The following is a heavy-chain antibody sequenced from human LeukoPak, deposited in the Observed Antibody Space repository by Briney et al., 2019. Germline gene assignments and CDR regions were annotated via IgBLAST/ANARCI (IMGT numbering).Heavy chain of an antibody. Sequence: GGSLRLSCAASGFTVSSNAMSWVRQAPGKELEWVSFIYSGGSTYYAESVQGRFTISRDNSKNTLYLQMNSLRAEDTAVYYCAKGSSGSRPYYFDYWGQGTLVTVSS. CDR2: IYSGGST. D-gene: IGHD3-22*01. V-gene: IGHV3-53*01. CDR1: GFTVSSNA. J-gene: IGHJ4*02. CDR3: AKGSSGSRPYYFDY.